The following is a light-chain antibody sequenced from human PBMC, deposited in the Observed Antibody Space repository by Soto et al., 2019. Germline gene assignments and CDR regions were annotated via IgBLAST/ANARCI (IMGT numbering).Light chain of an antibody. Sequence: QSALTQPASVSGSPGQSITISCTGTSSDVGGYNYASWYQQHPGKAPKLMIYDASNRPSGVSNRFSGSKSGNTASLTISGLQAEDEADYYCSSYTSSSIPYVFGTGTKVTVL. J-gene: IGLJ1*01. CDR3: SSYTSSSIPYV. CDR2: DAS. CDR1: SSDVGGYNY. V-gene: IGLV2-14*01.